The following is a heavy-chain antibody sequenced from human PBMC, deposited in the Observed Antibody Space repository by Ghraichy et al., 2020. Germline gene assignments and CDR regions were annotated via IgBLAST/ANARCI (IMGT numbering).Heavy chain of an antibody. CDR2: IIPILGIA. CDR1: GGTFSSYT. V-gene: IGHV1-69*02. J-gene: IGHJ2*01. Sequence: SVKVSCKASGGTFSSYTISWVRQAPGQGLEWMGRIIPILGIANYAQKFQGRVTITADKSTSTAYMELSSLRSEDTAVYYCARAPPPRSSSWYSMWYFDLWGRGTLVTVSS. D-gene: IGHD6-13*01. CDR3: ARAPPPRSSSWYSMWYFDL.